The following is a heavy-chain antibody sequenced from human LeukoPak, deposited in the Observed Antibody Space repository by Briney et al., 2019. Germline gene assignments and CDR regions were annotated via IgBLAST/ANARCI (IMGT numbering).Heavy chain of an antibody. D-gene: IGHD1-14*01. J-gene: IGHJ4*02. CDR3: ASQIHHHFDY. Sequence: GASVKVSCKASGYTFTGYYMHWVRQAPGQGLEWMGWINPNSGGTNYAQKFQGRVTITADKSTSTAYMELSSLRSEDTAVYYCASQIHHHFDYWGQGTLVTVSS. CDR1: GYTFTGYY. V-gene: IGHV1-2*02. CDR2: INPNSGGT.